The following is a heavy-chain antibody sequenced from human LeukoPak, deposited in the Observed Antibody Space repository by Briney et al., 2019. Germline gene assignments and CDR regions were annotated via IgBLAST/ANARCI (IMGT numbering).Heavy chain of an antibody. D-gene: IGHD3-22*01. V-gene: IGHV3-66*01. J-gene: IGHJ4*02. CDR1: GFTVSSNY. CDR2: IYSGGST. Sequence: PGGSLRLSCAASGFTVSSNYMSWVRQAPGKGLEWVSVIYSGGSTYYADSVKGRFTISRDNSKNTLYLQMNSLRAEDTAVYYCARVRYYYDSGGPRGAFNYGGQETLVTFS. CDR3: ARVRYYYDSGGPRGAFNY.